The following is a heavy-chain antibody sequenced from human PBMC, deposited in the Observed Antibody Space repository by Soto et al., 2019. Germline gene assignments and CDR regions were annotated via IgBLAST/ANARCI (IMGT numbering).Heavy chain of an antibody. Sequence: QVQLQESGPGLVKPSETLSLTCTVSGGSISSYYWSWIRQPPGKGLEWIGYIYYSGSTNYNPSLKGRVTIAVGTSKNQFSLKLSSVTAADTAGSYWARRRIAAGGTSFGYWGQGTLVTVSS. D-gene: IGHD6-13*01. CDR3: ARRRIAAGGTSFGY. J-gene: IGHJ4*02. V-gene: IGHV4-59*08. CDR1: GGSISSYY. CDR2: IYYSGST.